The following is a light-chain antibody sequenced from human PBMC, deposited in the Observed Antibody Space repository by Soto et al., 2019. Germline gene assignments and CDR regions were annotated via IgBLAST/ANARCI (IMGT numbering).Light chain of an antibody. Sequence: QSALTQPASVSGSPGQSNTISCAGTSADIGAFNYVSWYQHHPGKAPKLLIYDVSDRPSGVSTRFSASKSANTASLTISGLQADDEADYYCSSYSTSSALVFGGGTKLTVL. CDR3: SSYSTSSALV. CDR1: SADIGAFNY. V-gene: IGLV2-14*03. CDR2: DVS. J-gene: IGLJ2*01.